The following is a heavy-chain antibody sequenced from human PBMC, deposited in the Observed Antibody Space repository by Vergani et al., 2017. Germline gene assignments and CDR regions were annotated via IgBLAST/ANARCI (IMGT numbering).Heavy chain of an antibody. CDR2: IIPILGIA. D-gene: IGHD3-22*01. CDR1: GYTFTSYA. CDR3: ARDYYDSSGHHLPFDY. J-gene: IGHJ4*02. V-gene: IGHV1-69*09. Sequence: QVQLVQSGSELKKPGASVKVSCKASGYTFTSYAMNWVRQAPGQGLEWMGRIIPILGIANYAQKFQGRVTITADKSTSTAYMELSSLRSEDTAVYYCARDYYDSSGHHLPFDYWGQGTLVTVSS.